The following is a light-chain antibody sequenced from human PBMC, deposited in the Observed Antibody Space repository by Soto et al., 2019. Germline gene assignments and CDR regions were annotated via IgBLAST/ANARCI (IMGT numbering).Light chain of an antibody. CDR2: LNSDGSH. J-gene: IGLJ2*01. Sequence: QLVLTQSPSASASLGASVKLTCTLSSGHSNYVIAWHQQQPEKGPQYLMKLNSDGSHTKGDGIPDRFSGSSSGAERYLTISSLQSEDEADYYCQTWDTGIRVFGGGTKLTVL. CDR1: SGHSNYV. V-gene: IGLV4-69*01. CDR3: QTWDTGIRV.